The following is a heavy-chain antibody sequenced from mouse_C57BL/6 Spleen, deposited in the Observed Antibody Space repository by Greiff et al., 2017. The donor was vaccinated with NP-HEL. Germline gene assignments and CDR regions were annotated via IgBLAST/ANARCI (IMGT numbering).Heavy chain of an antibody. CDR2: IDPNSGGT. CDR1: GYTFTSYW. Sequence: VQLQQSGAELVKPGASVKLSCKASGYTFTSYWMHWVKQRPGRGLEWIGRIDPNSGGTKYNEKFKSKATLTVDKPSSTAYMQLSSLTSEDSAVYYCASEVGSSSSYAMDYWGQGTSVTVSS. D-gene: IGHD1-1*01. J-gene: IGHJ4*01. CDR3: ASEVGSSSSYAMDY. V-gene: IGHV1-72*01.